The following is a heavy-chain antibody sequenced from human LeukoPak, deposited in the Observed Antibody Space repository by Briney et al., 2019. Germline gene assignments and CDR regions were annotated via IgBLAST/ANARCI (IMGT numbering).Heavy chain of an antibody. J-gene: IGHJ4*02. CDR2: IKQDESEK. CDR1: GFTFSSYW. Sequence: GGSLRLSCAASGFTFSSYWMSWVRQAPGKGLEWVANIKQDESEKYYVDSVKGRFTISRDNAKNSLYLQMNSLRAEDTAVYYCARDKIEGPTKLDYWGQGNLVTVSS. V-gene: IGHV3-7*01. CDR3: ARDKIEGPTKLDY.